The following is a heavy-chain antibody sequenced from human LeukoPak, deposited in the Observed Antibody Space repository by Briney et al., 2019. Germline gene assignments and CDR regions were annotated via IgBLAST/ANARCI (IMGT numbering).Heavy chain of an antibody. CDR2: INPNSGGT. V-gene: IGHV1-2*02. CDR1: GYTFTGYY. CDR3: ARRYCSGGSCYVDY. Sequence: GASVKVSCKASGYTFTGYYMHWVRQAPGQGLEWMGWINPNSGGTKYAQKFQGRVTMTRDTPISTAYMELSRLRSDDTAVYYCARRYCSGGSCYVDYWGQGTLVTVSS. D-gene: IGHD2-15*01. J-gene: IGHJ4*02.